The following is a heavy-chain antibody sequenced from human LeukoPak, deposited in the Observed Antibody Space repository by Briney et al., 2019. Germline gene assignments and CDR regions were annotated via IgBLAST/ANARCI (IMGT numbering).Heavy chain of an antibody. J-gene: IGHJ4*02. Sequence: PGGSLRLSCAASGFTFSSYGMHWVRQAPGKGLEWVAVISYDGSNKYYADSVKGRFTISRDNSQNTLYLQMNSLRAEDTAVYYCAKEWSLRYFDWQGPAGGARGYYFDYWGQGTLVTVSS. CDR2: ISYDGSNK. V-gene: IGHV3-30*18. CDR1: GFTFSSYG. CDR3: AKEWSLRYFDWQGPAGGARGYYFDY. D-gene: IGHD3-9*01.